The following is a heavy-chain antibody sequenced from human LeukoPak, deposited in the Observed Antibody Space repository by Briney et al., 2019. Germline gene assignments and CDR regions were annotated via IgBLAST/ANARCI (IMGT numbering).Heavy chain of an antibody. CDR3: ARVPYSSNWHRVYFDH. D-gene: IGHD6-13*01. V-gene: IGHV3-11*04. J-gene: IGHJ4*02. CDR1: GFTFSNAW. Sequence: GGSLRLSCAASGFTFSNAWMSWVRQAPGKGLEWVSYISSSGGTIYYADSVKGRLIISRDNVKNSLFLQMNSLRAEDTAVYYCARVPYSSNWHRVYFDHWGQGTLVTVSS. CDR2: ISSSGGTI.